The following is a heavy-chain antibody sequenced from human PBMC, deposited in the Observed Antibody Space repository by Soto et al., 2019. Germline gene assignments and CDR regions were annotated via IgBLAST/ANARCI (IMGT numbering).Heavy chain of an antibody. Sequence: ASVKVSCTASGYTFTSYGISWVRQAPGQGLEWMGWISAYNGNTNYAQKLQGRVTMTTDTSTSTAYMELRSLRSDDTAVYYCARDLLERQKNWFDPWGQGTLVTVSS. CDR3: ARDLLERQKNWFDP. V-gene: IGHV1-18*01. J-gene: IGHJ5*02. D-gene: IGHD1-1*01. CDR1: GYTFTSYG. CDR2: ISAYNGNT.